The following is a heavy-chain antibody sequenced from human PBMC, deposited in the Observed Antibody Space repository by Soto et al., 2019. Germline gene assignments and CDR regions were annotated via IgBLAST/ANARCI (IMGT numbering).Heavy chain of an antibody. D-gene: IGHD2-21*02. CDR3: ARGAPYCGGDCYSFFAFDI. V-gene: IGHV3-30*04. J-gene: IGHJ3*02. Sequence: GESLKISCAASGFTFSSYAMHWVRQAPGKGLEWVAVISYDGSNKYYADSVKGRFTISRDNSKNTLYLQMNSRRAEDTAVYYCARGAPYCGGDCYSFFAFDIWGQGTMVTVSS. CDR2: ISYDGSNK. CDR1: GFTFSSYA.